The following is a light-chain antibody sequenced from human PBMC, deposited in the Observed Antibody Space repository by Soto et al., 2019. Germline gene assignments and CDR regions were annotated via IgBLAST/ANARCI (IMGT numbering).Light chain of an antibody. V-gene: IGKV1-5*03. CDR3: QQYNSLWT. J-gene: IGKJ1*01. CDR2: KAS. CDR1: QSISSW. Sequence: DIQMTQSPSTLSASVGDRVTITCRASQSISSWLAWYQQKPGKAPKLLIYKASSLESGGPSRFSGSGSGTEFPLTISRLQPDDFATYYCQQYNSLWTFGQGTKVEIK.